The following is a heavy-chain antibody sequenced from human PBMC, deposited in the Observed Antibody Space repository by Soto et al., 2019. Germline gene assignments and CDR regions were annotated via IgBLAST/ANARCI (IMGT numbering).Heavy chain of an antibody. J-gene: IGHJ4*02. V-gene: IGHV1-46*01. Sequence: QVQLVQSGAEVKKPGASVKVSCKASGYTFTSYYMHWVRQAPGQGLEWMGIINPSGGSTSYAQKFQGRVTMTRDTSTSTVYMELSSLRSEDTAVYYCARRAMTTTSESRTYYFDYWGQGTLVTVSS. CDR1: GYTFTSYY. CDR2: INPSGGST. D-gene: IGHD4-17*01. CDR3: ARRAMTTTSESRTYYFDY.